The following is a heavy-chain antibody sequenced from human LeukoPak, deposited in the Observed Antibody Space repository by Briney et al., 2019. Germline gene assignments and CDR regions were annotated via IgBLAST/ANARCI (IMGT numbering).Heavy chain of an antibody. Sequence: GGSLRLSCAASGFTFSRSWVTWVRQVPGKGLEWVASINQDGSEKYYVDSVKGRFTISRDNAKNSLSLQMNSLGAEDTAVYYCAKVGSSIDFNYWGQGTLVTVSS. CDR2: INQDGSEK. V-gene: IGHV3-7*01. CDR3: AKVGSSIDFNY. J-gene: IGHJ4*02. D-gene: IGHD2-2*01. CDR1: GFTFSRSW.